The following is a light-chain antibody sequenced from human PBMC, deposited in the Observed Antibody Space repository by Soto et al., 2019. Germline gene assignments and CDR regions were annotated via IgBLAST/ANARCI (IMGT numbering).Light chain of an antibody. CDR2: DAS. CDR3: QQWT. CDR1: QSISNW. J-gene: IGKJ1*01. V-gene: IGKV1-5*01. Sequence: DIQMTQSPSTRSASVGDSVTITCRASQSISNWLAWYQVKPGKAPKVLIYDASTLQRGVPSRFSGTGSGTEFTLTISSLQPDDFATYYCQQWTFGQGTKVEVK.